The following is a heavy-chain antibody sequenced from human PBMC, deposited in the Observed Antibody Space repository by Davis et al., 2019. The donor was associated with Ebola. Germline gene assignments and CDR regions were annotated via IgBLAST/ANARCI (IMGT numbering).Heavy chain of an antibody. CDR2: INCNNGGT. CDR3: ARGRSMQMVRGVIYWFDP. J-gene: IGHJ5*02. CDR1: GYTFTNYF. Sequence: ASVKVSCKTSGYTFTNYFVHWVRQAPGQGLEWMGSINCNNGGTNYVQKLQGRVTMTRDTSIGTAYMELSRLESDDTAVYYCARGRSMQMVRGVIYWFDPWGQGTLVTVSS. D-gene: IGHD3-10*01. V-gene: IGHV1-2*02.